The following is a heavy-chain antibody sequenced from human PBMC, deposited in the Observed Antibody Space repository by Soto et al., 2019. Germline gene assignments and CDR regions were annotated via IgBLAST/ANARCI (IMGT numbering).Heavy chain of an antibody. CDR2: IGTSAGAI. CDR3: TTGPRY. J-gene: IGHJ4*02. CDR1: GFTFSDYS. Sequence: GGSLRLSCAASGFTFSDYSMNWVRQAPGKGLEWVSYIGTSAGAIYYADSVKGRFTISRDNAKNTLYLQMNNLKTEDTAMYYCTTGPRYWGQGTLVTVSS. V-gene: IGHV3-48*01.